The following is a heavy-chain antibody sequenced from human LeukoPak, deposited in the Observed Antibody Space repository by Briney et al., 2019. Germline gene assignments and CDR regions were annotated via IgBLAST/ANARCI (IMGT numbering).Heavy chain of an antibody. CDR1: GYSFTTYG. J-gene: IGHJ4*02. CDR2: ISAYNGNT. D-gene: IGHD3-22*01. Sequence: ASVKVSCKTSGYSFTTYGSTWVRQAPGQGLEWMGWISAYNGNTIYAQKFQGRVTMTTDTSTSTAYMELGSLRSDDTAVYYCARDRGKYDSSDDYYYAYYFDYWGQGTLVTVSS. CDR3: ARDRGKYDSSDDYYYAYYFDY. V-gene: IGHV1-18*01.